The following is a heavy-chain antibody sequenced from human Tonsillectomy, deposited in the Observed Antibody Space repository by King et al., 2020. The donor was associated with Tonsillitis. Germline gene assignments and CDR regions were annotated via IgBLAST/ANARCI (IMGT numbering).Heavy chain of an antibody. Sequence: VQLVESGGGLVQPGRSLRLSCAASGFTFDEYAMHWVRQVPGKGLEWVSGISWNSGSIGYADSVKGRFIISRDNAKNSLYLQINSLRAEDTALYYCAKDIQAYSFGYYFDYWGQGTLVTVSS. V-gene: IGHV3-9*01. CDR1: GFTFDEYA. CDR2: ISWNSGSI. D-gene: IGHD5-18*01. J-gene: IGHJ4*02. CDR3: AKDIQAYSFGYYFDY.